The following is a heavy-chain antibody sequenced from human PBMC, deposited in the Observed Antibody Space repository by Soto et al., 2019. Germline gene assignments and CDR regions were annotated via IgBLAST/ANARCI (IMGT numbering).Heavy chain of an antibody. J-gene: IGHJ4*02. Sequence: EVQVLESGGGLVQPGGSLRLSCAASGFTFSSYAMSWVRQAPGQGLEWVSAISGSGSNPYYADSVKGRFTISRDISKNTLYLQINSMRAEDTALYYCAKPASMTIRDGFDHGGQGTLVTVSS. CDR2: ISGSGSNP. CDR3: AKPASMTIRDGFDH. D-gene: IGHD4-17*01. CDR1: GFTFSSYA. V-gene: IGHV3-23*01.